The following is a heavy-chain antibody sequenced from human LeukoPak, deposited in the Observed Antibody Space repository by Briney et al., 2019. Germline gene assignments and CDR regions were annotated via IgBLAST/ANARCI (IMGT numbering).Heavy chain of an antibody. D-gene: IGHD4-17*01. CDR2: IYYSGST. CDR3: ARVRSPTATSPWGY. Sequence: SETLSLTCTVSGGSISSSSYYWGWIRQPPGKGLEWIGSIYYSGSTYYNPSLKSRVTISVDTSKNQFSLKLSSVTAADTAVYYCARVRSPTATSPWGYWGQGTLVTVSS. V-gene: IGHV4-39*07. CDR1: GGSISSSSYY. J-gene: IGHJ4*02.